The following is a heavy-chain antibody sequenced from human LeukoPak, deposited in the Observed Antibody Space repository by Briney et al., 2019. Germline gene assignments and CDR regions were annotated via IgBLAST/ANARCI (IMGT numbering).Heavy chain of an antibody. CDR2: ISGSGGST. V-gene: IGHV3-23*01. D-gene: IGHD3-22*01. CDR3: AKGRSPYYADTTGYNID. Sequence: GGSLRLSCAASGFTFSNYAMSWVRQAPGKGLEWVSAISGSGGSTYYVDSLEGRLSISRDNSKNTLSLKMNSLRAKDTAVYFCAKGRSPYYADTTGYNIDWGQGTLVTVSS. CDR1: GFTFSNYA. J-gene: IGHJ4*02.